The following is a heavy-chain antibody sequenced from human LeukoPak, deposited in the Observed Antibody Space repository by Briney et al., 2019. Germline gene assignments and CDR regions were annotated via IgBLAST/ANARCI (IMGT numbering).Heavy chain of an antibody. CDR2: IYNSGSP. Sequence: SETLSLTCTVSGYSISSGYYWGWIRQPPGKGLEWIGSIYNSGSPYYNPSLKSRVTISIDTSKKQFSLKLSSVTAADAAVYYCARIHFDSSGPIDAFDIWGQGTMVTISS. D-gene: IGHD3-22*01. CDR1: GYSISSGYY. CDR3: ARIHFDSSGPIDAFDI. V-gene: IGHV4-38-2*02. J-gene: IGHJ3*02.